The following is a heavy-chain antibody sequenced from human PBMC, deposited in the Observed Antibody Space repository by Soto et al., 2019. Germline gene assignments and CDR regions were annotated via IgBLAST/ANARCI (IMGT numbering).Heavy chain of an antibody. V-gene: IGHV3-64*01. CDR3: ARVSGGSITILGVVMGAFDI. D-gene: IGHD3-3*01. Sequence: GGSLRLSCAASGFTFSSYAMHWVRQAPGKGLEYVSAISSNGGSTYYANSVKGRFNISRDNSKNTLYLQMGSLRAEDMAVYYGARVSGGSITILGVVMGAFDIWGQGTMVTVSS. CDR1: GFTFSSYA. J-gene: IGHJ3*02. CDR2: ISSNGGST.